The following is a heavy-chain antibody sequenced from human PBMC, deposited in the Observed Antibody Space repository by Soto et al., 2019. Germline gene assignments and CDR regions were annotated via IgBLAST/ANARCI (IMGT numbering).Heavy chain of an antibody. CDR1: GDSISGEASF. D-gene: IGHD2-2*01. J-gene: IGHJ5*02. Sequence: TLSLTCTVSGDSISGEASFGSWIRQPPGKGLEWIANVYYSGSSYYNPSLKSRLTISVDTTKNQFSLQLKSMTAADTAVYYCAKLSCTSSTCYFPGWFDPWGQGTLVTVSS. CDR2: VYYSGSS. V-gene: IGHV4-31*03. CDR3: AKLSCTSSTCYFPGWFDP.